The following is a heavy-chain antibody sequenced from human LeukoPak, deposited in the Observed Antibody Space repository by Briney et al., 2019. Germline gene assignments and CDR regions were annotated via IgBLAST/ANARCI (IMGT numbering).Heavy chain of an antibody. Sequence: GGSLRLSCAASGFTFSSYWMTWVRQAPGKGLEWVASIKQDGNEKYYVDSVKGRFAISRDNARNSLYLQMSSLRADDTAVYYCARDGAFRIYDYWGQGTLVTVSS. CDR2: IKQDGNEK. V-gene: IGHV3-7*01. J-gene: IGHJ4*02. D-gene: IGHD3-3*02. CDR1: GFTFSSYW. CDR3: ARDGAFRIYDY.